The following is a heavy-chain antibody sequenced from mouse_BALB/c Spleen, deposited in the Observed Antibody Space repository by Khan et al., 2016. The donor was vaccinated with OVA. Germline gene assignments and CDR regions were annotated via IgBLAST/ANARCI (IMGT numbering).Heavy chain of an antibody. D-gene: IGHD3-3*01. V-gene: IGHV3-1*02. Sequence: EVQLVESGPGLVKPSQSLSLTCTVTGYSITSGYGWNLIRQFPGNKLECMGFISYSGSTNYNPSLKSRISLTRDTSKNQFFLQLNSVTTEDTATYYCARTARIKYWGQGTTLTVSS. CDR3: ARTARIKY. CDR1: GYSITSGYG. J-gene: IGHJ2*01. CDR2: ISYSGST.